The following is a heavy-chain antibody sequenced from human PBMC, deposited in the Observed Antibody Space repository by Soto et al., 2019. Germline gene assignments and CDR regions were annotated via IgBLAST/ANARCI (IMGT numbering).Heavy chain of an antibody. CDR2: ISAYNGNK. D-gene: IGHD6-13*01. CDR1: GYTFTSYG. CDR3: ARDLVQQLFDY. Sequence: QVQLVQSGAEVKKPGASVKVSCKASGYTFTSYGIIWVRQAPGQGLEWMGWISAYNGNKKYAQKHQGRVTMTTDTAMSTDYKELRSLRADDTAVYYCARDLVQQLFDYWGQGTLVTISS. V-gene: IGHV1-18*01. J-gene: IGHJ4*02.